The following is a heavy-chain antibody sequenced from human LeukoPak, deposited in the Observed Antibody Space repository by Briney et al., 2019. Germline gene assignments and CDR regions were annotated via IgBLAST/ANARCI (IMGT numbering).Heavy chain of an antibody. J-gene: IGHJ4*02. CDR2: IKSKTDGGTT. Sequence: GGSLRLSCAASGFTFSSYAMSWVRQAPGKGLEWVGRIKSKTDGGTTDYAAPVKGRFTISRDDSKNTLYLQMNSLKTEDTAVYYCTTDFKRSSEPLWGQGTLVTVSS. CDR1: GFTFSSYA. V-gene: IGHV3-15*01. D-gene: IGHD1-26*01. CDR3: TTDFKRSSEPL.